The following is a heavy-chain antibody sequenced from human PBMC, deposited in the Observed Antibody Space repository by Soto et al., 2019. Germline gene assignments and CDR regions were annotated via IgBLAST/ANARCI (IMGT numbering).Heavy chain of an antibody. Sequence: PGGSLRLSCAASGFTFSSYWMHWVRQAPGKGLEWVSVIYSGGSTYYADSVKGRFTISRHNSKNTLYLQMNSLRAEDTAVYYCIIAVTRSYYYMDVWGKGTTVTVSS. CDR3: IIAVTRSYYYMDV. V-gene: IGHV3-53*04. J-gene: IGHJ6*03. CDR1: GFTFSSYW. D-gene: IGHD4-17*01. CDR2: IYSGGST.